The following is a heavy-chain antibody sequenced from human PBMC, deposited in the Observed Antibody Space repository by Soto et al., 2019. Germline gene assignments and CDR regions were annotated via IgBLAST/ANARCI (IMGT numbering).Heavy chain of an antibody. CDR1: GYTFTSYD. V-gene: IGHV1-8*01. J-gene: IGHJ6*03. D-gene: IGHD6-25*01. CDR3: ARGRAARSYYYYYMDV. Sequence: ASVKVSCKASGYTFTSYDINWVRQATGQGLEWMGWMNPNSGNTGYAQKFQGRVTMTRNTSISTAYMELSSLRSEDTAVYYCARGRAARSYYYYYMDVWGKGTTVTAP. CDR2: MNPNSGNT.